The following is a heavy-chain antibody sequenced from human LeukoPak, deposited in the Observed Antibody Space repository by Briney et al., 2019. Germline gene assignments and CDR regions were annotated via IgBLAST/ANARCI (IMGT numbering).Heavy chain of an antibody. CDR2: IYYSGST. V-gene: IGHV4-39*07. Sequence: SETLSLTCTVSGGSISSSSYYWGWIRQPPGKGLEWIGSIYYSGSTYYNPSLKSRVTISVDTSKNQFSLKLSSVTAADTAVYYCARGPMVFQHWGQGTLVTVSS. J-gene: IGHJ1*01. CDR1: GGSISSSSYY. D-gene: IGHD3-10*01. CDR3: ARGPMVFQH.